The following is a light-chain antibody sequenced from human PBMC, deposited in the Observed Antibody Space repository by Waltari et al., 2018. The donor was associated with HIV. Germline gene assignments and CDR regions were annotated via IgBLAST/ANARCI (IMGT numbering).Light chain of an antibody. CDR3: CSYAGSSISVV. Sequence: QSALTQPASVSGSPGQSITISCTGTSSDVGSYDLVSWYQLHPGKAPKLIIYGVTKRPSGVSNRFSGSKSGNTASLTISGLQAEDEADYYCCSYAGSSISVVFGGGTKLTVL. CDR2: GVT. J-gene: IGLJ2*01. V-gene: IGLV2-23*02. CDR1: SSDVGSYDL.